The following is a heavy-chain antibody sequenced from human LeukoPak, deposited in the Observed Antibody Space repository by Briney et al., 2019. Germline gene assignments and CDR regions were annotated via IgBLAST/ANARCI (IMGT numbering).Heavy chain of an antibody. V-gene: IGHV3-7*05. D-gene: IGHD2-2*01. J-gene: IGHJ4*02. CDR2: IKEDGSEK. Sequence: PGGSLRLSCAASGFTFSTYWMSWVRQAPGRGLEWVANIKEDGSEKHYVDSVKGRFTISRDNANNSLYLQMNTLRVEDTAVYYCARDRFCITTNCYSDYWGQGTLVTVSS. CDR1: GFTFSTYW. CDR3: ARDRFCITTNCYSDY.